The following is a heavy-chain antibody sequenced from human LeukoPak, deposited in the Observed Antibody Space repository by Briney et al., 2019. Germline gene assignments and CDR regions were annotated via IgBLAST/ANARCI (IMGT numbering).Heavy chain of an antibody. CDR2: ISSSSSTI. D-gene: IGHD3-16*02. CDR3: ARDISGDYVWGSYRLTHDY. V-gene: IGHV3-48*04. Sequence: PGRSLRLSCAASGFTFSSYSMNWVRQAPGKGLEWVSYISSSSSTIYYADSVKGRFTISRDNAKNSLYLQMNSLRAEDTAVYYCARDISGDYVWGSYRLTHDYWGQGTLVTVSS. J-gene: IGHJ4*02. CDR1: GFTFSSYS.